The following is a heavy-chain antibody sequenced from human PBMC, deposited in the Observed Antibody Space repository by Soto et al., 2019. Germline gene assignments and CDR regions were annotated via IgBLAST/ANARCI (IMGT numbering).Heavy chain of an antibody. CDR1: GFRFSNHG. J-gene: IGHJ6*02. D-gene: IGHD4-4*01. Sequence: QVQLVESGGGVVQPGRSLRLSCAASGFRFSNHGMHWVRQAPGKGLEWVAVIWNDGGHKYYADPVTGRFTISRDNSKNTLYLEMNSLRAEDTAVDYCARGVYSNYNGMDVWGQGTTVTVTS. V-gene: IGHV3-33*01. CDR2: IWNDGGHK. CDR3: ARGVYSNYNGMDV.